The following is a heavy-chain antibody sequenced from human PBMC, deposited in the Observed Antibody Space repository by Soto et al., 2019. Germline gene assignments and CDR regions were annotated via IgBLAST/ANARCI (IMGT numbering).Heavy chain of an antibody. CDR1: GYSFTNYW. CDR3: ARQYHCSSTSCYHHYYYGMDV. J-gene: IGHJ6*02. V-gene: IGHV5-51*01. D-gene: IGHD2-2*01. CDR2: IYPGDSDT. Sequence: GESLKISCKGSGYSFTNYWIGWVRQMPWKGLEWMGIIYPGDSDTRYSPSFQGQVTISADKSISTAYLQWSSLKASDTAMYYCARQYHCSSTSCYHHYYYGMDVWGQGTTVTVSS.